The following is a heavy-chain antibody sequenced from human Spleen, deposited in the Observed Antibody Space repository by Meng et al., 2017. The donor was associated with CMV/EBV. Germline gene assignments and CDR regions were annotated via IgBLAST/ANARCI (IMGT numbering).Heavy chain of an antibody. CDR2: ISSGSSYI. V-gene: IGHV3-21*01. CDR3: ARDRDWGTAAGTGYFQH. Sequence: FTFSSYSMNWVRQAPGEGLEWVSSISSGSSYIYCADSVKGRFTISRDNAKNSLYLQMNSLRAEDTAVYYCARDRDWGTAAGTGYFQHWGQGSLVTVSS. D-gene: IGHD6-13*01. CDR1: FTFSSYS. J-gene: IGHJ1*01.